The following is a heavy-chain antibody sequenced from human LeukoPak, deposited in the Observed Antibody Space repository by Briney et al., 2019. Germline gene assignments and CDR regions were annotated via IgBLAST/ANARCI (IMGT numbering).Heavy chain of an antibody. CDR1: GYTFSSYY. Sequence: ASVKVSCKASGYTFSSYYMHWVRQAPGQGLEWMGWINPNSGGTNYAQKFQGRVTMTRDTSISTAYMELSRLRSDDTAVYYCARDLSGDIVVVPAAMGDYWGQGTLVTVSS. V-gene: IGHV1-2*02. D-gene: IGHD2-2*01. CDR2: INPNSGGT. J-gene: IGHJ4*02. CDR3: ARDLSGDIVVVPAAMGDY.